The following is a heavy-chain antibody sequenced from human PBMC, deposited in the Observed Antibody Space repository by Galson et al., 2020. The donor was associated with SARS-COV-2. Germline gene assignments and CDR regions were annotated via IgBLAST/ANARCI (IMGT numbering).Heavy chain of an antibody. CDR2: IRNDGSSR. CDR3: TRGGGSALDGFDV. J-gene: IGHJ3*01. V-gene: IGHV3-74*01. D-gene: IGHD1-26*01. CDR1: GFTFNTHW. Sequence: GGSLRLSCAASGFTFNTHWMHWVRQAPGQGLVWVSDIRNDGSSRNFADFVKGRFTISRDNAKNILYLEMNSLTAEDTAVYYCTRGGGSALDGFDVWGQGTLVTVSS.